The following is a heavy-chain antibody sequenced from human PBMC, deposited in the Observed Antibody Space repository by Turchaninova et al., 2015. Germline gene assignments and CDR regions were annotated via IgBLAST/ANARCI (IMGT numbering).Heavy chain of an antibody. V-gene: IGHV6-1*01. CDR2: RYYRSPWSS. CDR3: ARGTSWPLDY. D-gene: IGHD6-13*01. CDR1: GASVSSNSAA. Sequence: QIQLHQSGPGLVKPSQTLSVNCAISGASVSSNSAAWNWLRQSQSRGLEWLGRRYYRSPWSSDYAVSVKSRIIINGDTAKTQFSLQLNSVTPEDTAVYYCARGTSWPLDYWGQGTLVIVSS. J-gene: IGHJ4*02.